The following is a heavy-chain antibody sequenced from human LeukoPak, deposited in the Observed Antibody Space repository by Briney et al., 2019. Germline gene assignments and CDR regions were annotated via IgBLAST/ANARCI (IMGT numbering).Heavy chain of an antibody. V-gene: IGHV3-23*01. CDR1: GFTFSSYA. CDR2: ISGSGGST. CDR3: AGVLGVRDLAYFDY. D-gene: IGHD3-10*01. Sequence: GGSLRLSCAISGFTFSSYAMSWVRQAPGKGLGWVSTISGSGGSTYYADSVKGRFTISRDNSKNTLYLQMNSLRAEDTAVYYCAGVLGVRDLAYFDYWGHGTLVTVSS. J-gene: IGHJ4*01.